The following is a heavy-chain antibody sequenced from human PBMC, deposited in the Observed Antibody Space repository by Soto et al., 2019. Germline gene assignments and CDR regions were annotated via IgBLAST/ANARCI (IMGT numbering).Heavy chain of an antibody. V-gene: IGHV3-49*03. CDR3: TRDKRIYYYYYGMDV. Sequence: GGSLRLSCTASGFTFGDYAMSWFRQAPGKGLERVGFIRSKAYGGTTEYAASVKGRFTISRDDSKSIAYLQMNSLKTEDTAVYYCTRDKRIYYYYYGMDVWGQGTTVTVSS. J-gene: IGHJ6*02. CDR1: GFTFGDYA. CDR2: IRSKAYGGTT.